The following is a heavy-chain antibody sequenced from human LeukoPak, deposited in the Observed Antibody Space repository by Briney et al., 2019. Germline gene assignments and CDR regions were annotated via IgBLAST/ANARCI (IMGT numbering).Heavy chain of an antibody. CDR1: GGSFSGYY. D-gene: IGHD6-13*01. Sequence: SETLSLTCAVYGGSFSGYYWSWIRQPPGKGLEWIGEINHSGSTNYNPSLKSRVTISVDTSKNQFSLKLSSVTAADTAVYYCAGRIAAAGLDYWGQGTLVTVSS. CDR3: AGRIAAAGLDY. J-gene: IGHJ4*02. V-gene: IGHV4-34*01. CDR2: INHSGST.